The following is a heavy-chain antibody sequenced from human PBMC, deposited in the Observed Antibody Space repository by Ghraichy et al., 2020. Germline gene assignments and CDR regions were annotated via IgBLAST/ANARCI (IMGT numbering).Heavy chain of an antibody. CDR3: AKAPWELPGGVDY. Sequence: GGSLRLSCAASGFTFSSYGMHWVRQAPGKGLEWVAFIRYDGSNKYYADSVKGRFTISRDNSKNTLYLQMNSLRAEDTAVYYCAKAPWELPGGVDYWGQGTLVTVSS. V-gene: IGHV3-30*02. D-gene: IGHD1-26*01. CDR2: IRYDGSNK. CDR1: GFTFSSYG. J-gene: IGHJ4*02.